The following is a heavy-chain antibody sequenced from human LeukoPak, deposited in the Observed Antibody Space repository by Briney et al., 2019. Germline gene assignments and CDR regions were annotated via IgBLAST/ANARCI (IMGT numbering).Heavy chain of an antibody. CDR1: GYTFTSYG. Sequence: ASVTVSCKASGYTFTSYGISWVRQAPGQGLEWMGWISAYNGNTNYAQKLQRRVTMTTDTPTSTAYMELRSLGSDDTAVYYCARARWIPFGGVIVILVCFERWGQGTLVTVSS. V-gene: IGHV1-18*01. D-gene: IGHD3-16*02. CDR3: ARARWIPFGGVIVILVCFER. CDR2: ISAYNGNT. J-gene: IGHJ5*02.